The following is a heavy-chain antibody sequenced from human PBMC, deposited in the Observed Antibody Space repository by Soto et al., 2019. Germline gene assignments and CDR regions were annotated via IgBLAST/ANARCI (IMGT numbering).Heavy chain of an antibody. V-gene: IGHV1-3*01. CDR3: ARGQILELLLYPHRYYYGMDV. CDR2: INAGNGNT. CDR1: GYTFTSYA. D-gene: IGHD3-3*01. J-gene: IGHJ6*02. Sequence: ASVKVSCKASGYTFTSYAMHWVRQAPGQRLEWMGWINAGNGNTKYSQKFQGRVTITRDTSASTAYMELSSLRSEDTAVYCCARGQILELLLYPHRYYYGMDVWGQGTTVTVSS.